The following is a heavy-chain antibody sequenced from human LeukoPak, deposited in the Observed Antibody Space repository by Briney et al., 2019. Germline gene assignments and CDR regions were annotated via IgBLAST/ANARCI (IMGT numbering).Heavy chain of an antibody. V-gene: IGHV1-2*02. Sequence: ASVRVSCKTSGCTFSGYYLHWVRQAPGQGPEWMGRIDPTSGGTHYAQKFQGRVTVTRDTSTSTVYMELSGLRSDDTAVYYCARVPGPYTTSRFDYWGQGTLVTVSS. CDR2: IDPTSGGT. D-gene: IGHD2-2*02. CDR3: ARVPGPYTTSRFDY. CDR1: GCTFSGYY. J-gene: IGHJ4*02.